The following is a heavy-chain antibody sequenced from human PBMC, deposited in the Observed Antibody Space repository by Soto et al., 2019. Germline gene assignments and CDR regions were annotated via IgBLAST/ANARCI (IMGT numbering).Heavy chain of an antibody. CDR3: ARDQYDFWSGYPLFRYYYYYYGMDV. CDR1: GYTFTSYG. Sequence: ASVKVSCKASGYTFTSYGISWVRQAPGQGLEWMGWISAYNGNTNYAQKLQGRVTMTTDTSTSTAYTELRSLRSDDTAVYYCARDQYDFWSGYPLFRYYYYYYGMDVWGQGTTVTVSS. V-gene: IGHV1-18*01. CDR2: ISAYNGNT. D-gene: IGHD3-3*01. J-gene: IGHJ6*02.